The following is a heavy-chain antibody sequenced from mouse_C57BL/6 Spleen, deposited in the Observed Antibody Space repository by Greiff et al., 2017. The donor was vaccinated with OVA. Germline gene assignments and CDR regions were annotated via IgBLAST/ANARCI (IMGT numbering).Heavy chain of an antibody. D-gene: IGHD1-1*01. Sequence: QVQLQQSGPGLVKPGASVKISCKASGYAFSSSGMNWVKQRPGKGLEWVGRIYPGDGDTNYNGKFKGQATLTADKSSSTAYMQLSSLTSEDAAVYFCANYYGSSYWYFDVWGTGTTVTVSS. CDR3: ANYYGSSYWYFDV. J-gene: IGHJ1*03. CDR2: IYPGDGDT. CDR1: GYAFSSSG. V-gene: IGHV1-82*01.